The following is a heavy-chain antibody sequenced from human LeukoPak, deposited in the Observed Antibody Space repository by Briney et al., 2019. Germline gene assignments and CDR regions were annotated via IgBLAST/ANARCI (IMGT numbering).Heavy chain of an antibody. J-gene: IGHJ4*02. CDR2: ISYDGSNK. V-gene: IGHV3-30-3*01. CDR1: GFTFSSQA. Sequence: GGSLRLSCATSGFTFSSQAIHWVRQAPGKGLEWVAGISYDGSNKYYADSVKGRFTISRDNSNNTLYLRMNSLRAEDTAVYYCARPYDFWTGGESDYWGQGTLVTVSS. CDR3: ARPYDFWTGGESDY. D-gene: IGHD3-3*01.